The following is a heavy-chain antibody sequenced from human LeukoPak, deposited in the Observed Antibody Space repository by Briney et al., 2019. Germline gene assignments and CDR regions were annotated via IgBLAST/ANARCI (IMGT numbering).Heavy chain of an antibody. CDR3: ARAKGPTFLRFYGEYYFDY. CDR1: GYTFTGYY. Sequence: GASVKVSCKASGYTFTGYYMHWVRQAPGQGLEWMGWINPNSGGTNYAQKFQGRVTMTRDTSISTAYMELSRLRSDDTAVYYCARAKGPTFLRFYGEYYFDYWGQGTLVTVSS. J-gene: IGHJ4*02. V-gene: IGHV1-2*02. D-gene: IGHD3-3*01. CDR2: INPNSGGT.